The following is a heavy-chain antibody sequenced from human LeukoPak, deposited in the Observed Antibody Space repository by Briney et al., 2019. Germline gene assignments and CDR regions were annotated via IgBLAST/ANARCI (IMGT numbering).Heavy chain of an antibody. D-gene: IGHD6-19*01. Sequence: PTETLSLTCTVSGGSISSYYWSWIRQPPGKGLEWIGYIYYSGSTNYNPSLKSRVTISVDTSKNQFSLKLSSVTAADTAVYYCARGYSSGWYGYWGQGTLVTVSS. V-gene: IGHV4-59*01. CDR3: ARGYSSGWYGY. J-gene: IGHJ4*02. CDR2: IYYSGST. CDR1: GGSISSYY.